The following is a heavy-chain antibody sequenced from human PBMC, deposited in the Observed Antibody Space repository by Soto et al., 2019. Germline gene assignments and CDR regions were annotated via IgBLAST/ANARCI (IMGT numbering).Heavy chain of an antibody. Sequence: QVQLVQSGAEVKKPGASVKVSCKASGYTFTSYGISWVRQAPGQGLEWMGWISAYNGNTNYAQKLQGRVTMTTDTSTRTVYMELSSLRSDDTAVYYCARDPLILTGYSPFCYCGQGTLVTVSS. CDR1: GYTFTSYG. CDR3: ARDPLILTGYSPFCY. D-gene: IGHD3-9*01. J-gene: IGHJ4*02. CDR2: ISAYNGNT. V-gene: IGHV1-18*04.